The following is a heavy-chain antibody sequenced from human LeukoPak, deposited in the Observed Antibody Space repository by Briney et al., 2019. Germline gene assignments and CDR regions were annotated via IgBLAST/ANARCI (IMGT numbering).Heavy chain of an antibody. CDR3: AKEEDYYDSSGYYYSASGDY. CDR1: GFTFSSYA. J-gene: IGHJ4*02. CDR2: ISGSGGST. D-gene: IGHD3-22*01. Sequence: PGGSLRLSCAASGFTFSSYAMSWVRQAPGKGLEWVSAISGSGGSTYYADSVKGRFTISRDNSKNTLYLQTNSLRAEDTAVYYCAKEEDYYDSSGYYYSASGDYWGQGTLVTVSS. V-gene: IGHV3-23*01.